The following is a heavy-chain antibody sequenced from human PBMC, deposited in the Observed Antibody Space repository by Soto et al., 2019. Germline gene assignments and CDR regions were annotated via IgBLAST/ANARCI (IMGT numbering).Heavy chain of an antibody. J-gene: IGHJ6*02. V-gene: IGHV1-69*13. Sequence: GASVKVSCKASGGTFSSYAISWVRQAPGQGLEWMGGIIPIFGTANYAQKFQGRVTVTADESTSTAYMELSSLRSEDTAVYYCARGNDILTGHYSPYGMDVWGQGTTVTVSS. CDR1: GGTFSSYA. D-gene: IGHD3-9*01. CDR3: ARGNDILTGHYSPYGMDV. CDR2: IIPIFGTA.